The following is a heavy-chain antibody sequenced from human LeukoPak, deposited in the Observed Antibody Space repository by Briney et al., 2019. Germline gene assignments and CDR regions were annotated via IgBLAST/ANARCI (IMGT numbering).Heavy chain of an antibody. Sequence: PSETLSLTCTVSGGSISSYYWGWIRQPAGKGLEWIGRIYTSGSTNYNPSLESRVSMSVDTSKNQFSLKLSSVTAADTAVYYCARGAIFGVVPYYYYTDVWGKGTTVTVSS. CDR3: ARGAIFGVVPYYYYTDV. J-gene: IGHJ6*03. V-gene: IGHV4-4*07. D-gene: IGHD3-3*01. CDR2: IYTSGST. CDR1: GGSISSYY.